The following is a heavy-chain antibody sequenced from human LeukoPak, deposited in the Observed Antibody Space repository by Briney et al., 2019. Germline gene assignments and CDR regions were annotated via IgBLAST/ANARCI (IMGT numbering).Heavy chain of an antibody. J-gene: IGHJ4*02. D-gene: IGHD3-16*02. CDR3: ARTSLYYDYVWGSYRPEYFDY. CDR2: INHSRST. Sequence: SETLSLTCAVYGGSFSGYYWSWIRQPPGKGLEWIGEINHSRSTNYNPSLKSRVTISVDTSKNQFSLRLSSVTAADTAVYYCARTSLYYDYVWGSYRPEYFDYWGQGTLVTVSS. V-gene: IGHV4-34*01. CDR1: GGSFSGYY.